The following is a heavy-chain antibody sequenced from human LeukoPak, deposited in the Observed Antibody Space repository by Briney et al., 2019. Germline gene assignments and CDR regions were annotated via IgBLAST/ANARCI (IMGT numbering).Heavy chain of an antibody. V-gene: IGHV3-48*03. CDR1: GFTFSSYE. D-gene: IGHD3-22*01. CDR2: ISSSGYTI. CDR3: ARAPYYYDSSGYFQH. Sequence: PGGSLRLSCAASGFTFSSYEMNWVRQAPGKGLEWVSYISSSGYTIHYADSVKGRFTISRDNTKNSLYLQMNSLRAEDTAVYFCARAPYYYDSSGYFQHWGKGTLVTVSS. J-gene: IGHJ1*01.